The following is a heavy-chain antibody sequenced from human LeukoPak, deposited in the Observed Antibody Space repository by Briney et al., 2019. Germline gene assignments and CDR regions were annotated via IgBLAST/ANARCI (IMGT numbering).Heavy chain of an antibody. D-gene: IGHD5-24*01. CDR3: ARDGGVRGMATIPPGY. Sequence: ASVKVSCKASGYTFTGYYMHWVRQAPGQGLEWMGWINPNSGGTNYAQKFQGRVTMTRDTSISTAYMELSRLRSDDTAVYYCARDGGVRGMATIPPGYWGQGTLVTVSS. CDR2: INPNSGGT. CDR1: GYTFTGYY. V-gene: IGHV1-2*02. J-gene: IGHJ4*02.